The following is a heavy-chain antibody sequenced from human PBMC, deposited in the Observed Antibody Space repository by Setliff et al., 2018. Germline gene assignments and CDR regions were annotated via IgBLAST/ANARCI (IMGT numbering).Heavy chain of an antibody. CDR1: GSSVRSHY. J-gene: IGHJ6*03. V-gene: IGHV4-59*08. Sequence: SVTLSRTGTVSGSSVRSHYWSWIRHSPGKGLEWIGFIFYSGDTKSNPSLKSRVTMSVDTSKNQFSLSLTSVTAEDTAVYYCARMSGFQYIDVWDKGTTVTVSS. D-gene: IGHD3-3*01. CDR3: ARMSGFQYIDV. CDR2: IFYSGDT.